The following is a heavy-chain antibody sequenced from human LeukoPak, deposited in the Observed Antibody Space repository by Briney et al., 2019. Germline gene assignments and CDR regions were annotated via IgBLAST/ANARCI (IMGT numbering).Heavy chain of an antibody. V-gene: IGHV4-4*07. Sequence: PSETLSLTCTVSSGSISSYYWSWIRQPAGKGLEWIGRIYTSGSTNYNPSLKSRVTMSVDTSKNQFSLKLSSVTAADTAVYYCARERYDFWSGYYTYYYYYMDVWGKGTTVTVSS. CDR3: ARERYDFWSGYYTYYYYYMDV. D-gene: IGHD3-3*01. CDR2: IYTSGST. J-gene: IGHJ6*03. CDR1: SGSISSYY.